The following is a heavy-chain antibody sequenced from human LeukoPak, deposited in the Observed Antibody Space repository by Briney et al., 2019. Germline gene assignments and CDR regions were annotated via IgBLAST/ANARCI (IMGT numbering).Heavy chain of an antibody. CDR3: AKDGDFGVVPSPFDY. CDR2: IRYDGSNK. D-gene: IGHD3-3*01. CDR1: GFTFSSYG. Sequence: GGSLRLSCAASGFTFSSYGMHWVRQAPGKGLEWVAFIRYDGSNKYYADSVKGRFTISRDNSKNTLYLQMNSLRAEDTAVYYCAKDGDFGVVPSPFDYWGQGTLVTVSS. J-gene: IGHJ4*02. V-gene: IGHV3-30*02.